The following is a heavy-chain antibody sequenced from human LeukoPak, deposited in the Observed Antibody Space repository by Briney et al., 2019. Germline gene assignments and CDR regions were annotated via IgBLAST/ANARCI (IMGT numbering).Heavy chain of an antibody. CDR3: ARGTMVRGLIINAFDI. CDR2: SRSSSPSM. V-gene: IGHV3-48*04. Sequence: GGSLRLSCAGSGFTFSNYGINWVRQAPGKGLEWVSYSRSSSPSMYYADSVKGRFTTSRDNAKNSLYLQMNSLRAEDAAVYYCARGTMVRGLIINAFDIWGQGTMVTVSS. D-gene: IGHD3-10*01. CDR1: GFTFSNYG. J-gene: IGHJ3*02.